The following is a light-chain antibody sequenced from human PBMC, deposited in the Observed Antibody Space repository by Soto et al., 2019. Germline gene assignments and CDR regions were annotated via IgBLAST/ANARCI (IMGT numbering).Light chain of an antibody. CDR2: AAS. J-gene: IGKJ1*01. Sequence: EIVLTESPDTLSLSPGESATLSCRASQSVRSSYLAWYQQTNGQTPRLLIYAASSRATGIPDRFSGSGYGTDFSLTISRLEAEDFAVYYCQQYGSSPRTFGQGTKVDIK. V-gene: IGKV3-20*01. CDR1: QSVRSSY. CDR3: QQYGSSPRT.